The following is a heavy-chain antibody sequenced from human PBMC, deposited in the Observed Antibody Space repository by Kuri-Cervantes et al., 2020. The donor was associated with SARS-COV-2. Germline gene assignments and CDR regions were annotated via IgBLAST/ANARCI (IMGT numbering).Heavy chain of an antibody. Sequence: ASVKVSCKAPGYTFTSYYMHWVRQAPGQGLEWMGIINPSGGSTSYAQKFQGRVTMTRDTSTSTVYMELSSLRSEDTAVYYCARADIVVVVAAGGAFDIWGQGTMVTVSS. CDR1: GYTFTSYY. J-gene: IGHJ3*02. CDR3: ARADIVVVVAAGGAFDI. V-gene: IGHV1-46*01. CDR2: INPSGGST. D-gene: IGHD2-15*01.